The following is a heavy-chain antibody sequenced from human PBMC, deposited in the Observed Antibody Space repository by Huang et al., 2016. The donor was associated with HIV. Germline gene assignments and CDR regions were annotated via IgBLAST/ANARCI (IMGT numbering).Heavy chain of an antibody. J-gene: IGHJ4*02. V-gene: IGHV3-30*18. CDR1: GFKLSGFG. CDR3: AKESRWFSDFDH. Sequence: QVHLVESGGGVVQPGGSLRLSCAASGFKLSGFGMHWVRQAPGKGLEWVAVISYDGRGQFYTDSVKGRFTISRDNSDNTLSLQMKGLRPDDTAVYYCAKESRWFSDFDHWGQGVLVSVSS. D-gene: IGHD2-15*01. CDR2: ISYDGRGQ.